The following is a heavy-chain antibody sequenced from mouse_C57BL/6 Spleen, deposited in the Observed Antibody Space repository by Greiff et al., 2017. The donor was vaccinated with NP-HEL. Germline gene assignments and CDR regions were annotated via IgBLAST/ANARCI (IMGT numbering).Heavy chain of an antibody. J-gene: IGHJ2*01. D-gene: IGHD2-3*01. CDR2: IYPSDSET. Sequence: QVQLQQPGAELVRPGSSVKLSCKASGYTFTSYWMDWVKQRPGQGLEWIGNIYPSDSETHYNQKFKDKATLTVDKSSSTAYMQLSSLTSEDSAVYYCARVGGGYSVDYWGQGTTLTVSS. CDR1: GYTFTSYW. V-gene: IGHV1-61*01. CDR3: ARVGGGYSVDY.